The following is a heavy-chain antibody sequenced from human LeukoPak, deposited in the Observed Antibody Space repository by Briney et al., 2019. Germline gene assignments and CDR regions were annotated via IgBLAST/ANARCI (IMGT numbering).Heavy chain of an antibody. V-gene: IGHV3-15*01. J-gene: IGHJ4*02. D-gene: IGHD2-2*01. CDR3: TTGTDIVVVPGLY. CDR2: IKSKTDGGTT. Sequence: GGSLRLSCAASGFTFSSYWMSWARQAPGKGLEWVGRIKSKTDGGTTDYAAPVKGRFTISRDDSKNTLYLQMNSLKTEDTAVYYCTTGTDIVVVPGLYWGQGTLVTVSS. CDR1: GFTFSSYW.